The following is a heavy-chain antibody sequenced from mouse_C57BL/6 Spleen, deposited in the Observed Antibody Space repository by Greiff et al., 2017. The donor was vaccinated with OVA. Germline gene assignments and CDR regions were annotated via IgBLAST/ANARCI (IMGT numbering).Heavy chain of an antibody. D-gene: IGHD2-2*01. CDR2: INPNYGTT. Sequence: EVQRVESGPELVRPGASVKISCKASGYSFTDYNMNWVKQSNGKSLEWIGVINPNYGTTSYNQKFKGKATLTVDQSSSTAYMQLNSLTSEDSAVYYCARCYYGYDGYYYAMDYWGQGTSVTVSS. V-gene: IGHV1-39*01. J-gene: IGHJ4*01. CDR1: GYSFTDYN. CDR3: ARCYYGYDGYYYAMDY.